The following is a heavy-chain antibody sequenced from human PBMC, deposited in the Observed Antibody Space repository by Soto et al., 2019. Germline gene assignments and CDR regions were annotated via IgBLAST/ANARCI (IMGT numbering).Heavy chain of an antibody. CDR1: GFTFTSSA. D-gene: IGHD1-1*01. CDR3: AAEEWYNWNEPRIGWPLAFDI. V-gene: IGHV1-58*02. Sequence: SVKVSCKASGFTFTSSAMQWVRQARGQRLEWIGWIVVGSGNTNYAQKFQERVTITRDMSTSTAYMELSSLRSEDTAVYYCAAEEWYNWNEPRIGWPLAFDIWGQGTMVTVSS. CDR2: IVVGSGNT. J-gene: IGHJ3*02.